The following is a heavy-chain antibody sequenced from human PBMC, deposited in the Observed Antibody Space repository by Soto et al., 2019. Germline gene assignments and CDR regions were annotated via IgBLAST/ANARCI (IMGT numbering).Heavy chain of an antibody. Sequence: QGQLVQSGAEVKKPGASVKVSCKASGYTFTSFGISWVRQAPGQGLEWMGWISAYNGNTNYAQKVQGRVTMTTDTSTSTAYMELWSLRSDDTAVYYCTRDSRNLGNWAYFFDYWGQGTLVTVSS. V-gene: IGHV1-18*01. CDR1: GYTFTSFG. D-gene: IGHD7-27*01. CDR3: TRDSRNLGNWAYFFDY. J-gene: IGHJ4*02. CDR2: ISAYNGNT.